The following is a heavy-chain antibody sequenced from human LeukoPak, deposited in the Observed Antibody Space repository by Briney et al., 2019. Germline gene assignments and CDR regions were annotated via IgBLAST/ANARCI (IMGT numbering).Heavy chain of an antibody. V-gene: IGHV3-23*01. CDR3: AKSISGILNLYFDY. CDR2: ISSSGGST. CDR1: GFTFSSYS. Sequence: PGGSLRLSCAASGFTFSSYSMSWVRQAPGKGLEWVSSISSSGGSTYYADSVKGRFTISRDNSKNTLYLQMNSLRAEDTAVYYCAKSISGILNLYFDYWGQGTLVTVSS. D-gene: IGHD3-10*01. J-gene: IGHJ4*02.